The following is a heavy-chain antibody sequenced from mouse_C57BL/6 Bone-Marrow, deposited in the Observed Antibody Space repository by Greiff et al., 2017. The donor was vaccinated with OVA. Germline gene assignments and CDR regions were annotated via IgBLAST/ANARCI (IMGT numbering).Heavy chain of an antibody. J-gene: IGHJ3*01. V-gene: IGHV5-12*01. CDR2: ISNGGGST. D-gene: IGHD2-2*01. Sequence: EVQLVESGGGLVQPGGSRKLSGAASGFTFSDYYMYWVRQTPEKRLEWVAYISNGGGSTYYPDTVKGRFTISRDNAKNTLYLQMSRLKSEDTAMYYCARGEGYDGAWFAYWGQGTLVTVSA. CDR1: GFTFSDYY. CDR3: ARGEGYDGAWFAY.